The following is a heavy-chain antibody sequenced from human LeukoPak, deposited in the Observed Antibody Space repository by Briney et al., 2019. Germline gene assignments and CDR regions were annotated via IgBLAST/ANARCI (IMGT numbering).Heavy chain of an antibody. CDR2: ISGSGDST. CDR1: GFTFSSYG. V-gene: IGHV3-23*01. J-gene: IGHJ4*02. Sequence: GGSLRLSCAASGFTFSSYGMSWVRQAPGKGLEWVSGISGSGDSTHYAASVKGRFTISRDNSKNTLYLQMNNLRDEDTALYYCAEQRDSNAYSVFDYWGQGTLVTVSS. D-gene: IGHD3-22*01. CDR3: AEQRDSNAYSVFDY.